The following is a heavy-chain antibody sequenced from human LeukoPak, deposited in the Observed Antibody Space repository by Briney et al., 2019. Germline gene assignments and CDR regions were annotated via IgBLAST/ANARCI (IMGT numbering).Heavy chain of an antibody. CDR1: GFTFRGYA. V-gene: IGHV3-33*01. J-gene: IGHJ4*02. CDR3: ARSPGVEQDYFDY. Sequence: GGSLRLPCAASGFTFRGYAMHWVRQAPGKGLEWVAVIWYDGSNRYYADSVRGRFTISRDNSKNTLYLQMNSLRADDTAVYYCARSPGVEQDYFDYWGQGTLVTVSS. D-gene: IGHD1/OR15-1a*01. CDR2: IWYDGSNR.